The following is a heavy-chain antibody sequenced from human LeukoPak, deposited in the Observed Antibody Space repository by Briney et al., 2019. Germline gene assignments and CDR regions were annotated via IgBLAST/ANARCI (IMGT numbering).Heavy chain of an antibody. CDR1: GDSVSSNSAA. CDR3: ARGVVVITHGSMYNWFDP. Sequence: PSQTLSLTCAISGDSVSSNSAAWNWIRQSPSRGLEWLGRTYYRSKWYNDYAVSVKSRITINPNTSKNQFSLQLNSVTPEDTAVYSCARGVVVITHGSMYNWFDPWGQGTLVTVSS. V-gene: IGHV6-1*01. CDR2: TYYRSKWYN. J-gene: IGHJ5*02. D-gene: IGHD3-22*01.